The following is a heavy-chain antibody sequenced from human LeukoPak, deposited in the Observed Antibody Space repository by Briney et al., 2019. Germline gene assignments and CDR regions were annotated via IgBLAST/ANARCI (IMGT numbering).Heavy chain of an antibody. Sequence: GGSLRLSCAASGFMFSTYAMSWVRQAPGKGLEWVANIKQDGSEKYYVDSVKGRFTISRDNAKNSLYLQMNSLRAEDTAVYYCAELGITMIGGVWGKGTTVTISS. J-gene: IGHJ6*04. V-gene: IGHV3-7*01. D-gene: IGHD3-10*02. CDR2: IKQDGSEK. CDR3: AELGITMIGGV. CDR1: GFMFSTYA.